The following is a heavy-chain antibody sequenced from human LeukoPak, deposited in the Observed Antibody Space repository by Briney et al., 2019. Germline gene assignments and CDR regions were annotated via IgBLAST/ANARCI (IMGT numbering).Heavy chain of an antibody. CDR2: ISYSGST. J-gene: IGHJ5*02. D-gene: IGHD3-10*01. V-gene: IGHV4-59*01. Sequence: KPSETLSLTCTVSGGSISSYFWSWIRQPPGKGLEWLGYISYSGSTDYNPSLKSRVTISIDTSKNQFSLKLSSVTAADTAVYYCARSEAPMVRGVIMVNWVDPWGQGTLVTVSS. CDR1: GGSISSYF. CDR3: ARSEAPMVRGVIMVNWVDP.